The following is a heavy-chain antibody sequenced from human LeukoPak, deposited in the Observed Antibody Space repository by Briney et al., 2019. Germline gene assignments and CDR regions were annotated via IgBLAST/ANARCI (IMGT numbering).Heavy chain of an antibody. Sequence: PSETLSLTCTVSGGSISSYYWSWIRQPPGKGLEWIGYIHYSGSTNYHPSLKSRVTISVATSKTQFSLKLTSVTAADPAVYYCARGWHYYDSSGYYHSGGFGFDPWGQGTLVTVSS. CDR3: ARGWHYYDSSGYYHSGGFGFDP. J-gene: IGHJ5*02. V-gene: IGHV4-59*01. CDR2: IHYSGST. D-gene: IGHD3-22*01. CDR1: GGSISSYY.